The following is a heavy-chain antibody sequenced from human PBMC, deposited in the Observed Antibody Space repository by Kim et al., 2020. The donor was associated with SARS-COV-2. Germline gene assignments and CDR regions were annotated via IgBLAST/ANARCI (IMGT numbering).Heavy chain of an antibody. V-gene: IGHV3-23*01. J-gene: IGHJ5*02. D-gene: IGHD3-22*01. CDR2: ISGSGGST. Sequence: GGSLRLSCAASGFTFSSYAMSWVRQAPGKGLEWVSAISGSGGSTYYADSVKGRFTISRDNSKNTLYLQMNSLRAEDTAVYYCAKCDGSGYYGTGFDPWGQGTLVTVSS. CDR3: AKCDGSGYYGTGFDP. CDR1: GFTFSSYA.